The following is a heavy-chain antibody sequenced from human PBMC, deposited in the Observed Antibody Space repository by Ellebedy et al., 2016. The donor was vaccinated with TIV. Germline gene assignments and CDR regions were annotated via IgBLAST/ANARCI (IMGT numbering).Heavy chain of an antibody. D-gene: IGHD3-10*01. CDR3: AVRNRDAFDI. Sequence: PGGSLRLFCVSSGLSFGSDWMHWVRQAPGKGLEWVSGISWNNDTIAYADSVKGRFTISRDNAKNSLYLQMNSLRVEDTALYYCAVRNRDAFDIWGQGTMVTVSS. CDR1: GLSFGSDW. V-gene: IGHV3-9*01. CDR2: ISWNNDTI. J-gene: IGHJ3*02.